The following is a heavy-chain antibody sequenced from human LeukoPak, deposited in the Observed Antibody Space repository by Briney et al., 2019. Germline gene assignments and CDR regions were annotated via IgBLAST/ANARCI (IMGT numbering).Heavy chain of an antibody. CDR1: GFSFSNYA. CDR3: AKGVLPLPHQDALDF. V-gene: IGHV3-23*01. J-gene: IGHJ3*01. CDR2: ISAGGDST. Sequence: QPGGSLRLSCAASGFSFSNYAMSWVRQAQGKGLEWVSAISAGGDSTDLADSVKGGFTVSRDNSKNTLYLQMNSLRVKDTAVYYCAKGVLPLPHQDALDFWGQGTLVTVSS. D-gene: IGHD3-10*01.